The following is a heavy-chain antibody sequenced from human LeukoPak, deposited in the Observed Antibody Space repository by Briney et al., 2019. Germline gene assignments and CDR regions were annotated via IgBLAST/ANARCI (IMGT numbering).Heavy chain of an antibody. D-gene: IGHD6-13*01. CDR1: GFTFSNYV. Sequence: GSLRLSCAASGFTFSNYVMSWVRQAPGKGLEWVSAISGSGGNAYYADSVKGRFTISRDNAKNSLYLQMNSPRAEDTALYHCARVSDSSSWYSNAFDIWGQGTMVTVSS. CDR3: ARVSDSSSWYSNAFDI. J-gene: IGHJ3*02. CDR2: ISGSGGNA. V-gene: IGHV3-23*01.